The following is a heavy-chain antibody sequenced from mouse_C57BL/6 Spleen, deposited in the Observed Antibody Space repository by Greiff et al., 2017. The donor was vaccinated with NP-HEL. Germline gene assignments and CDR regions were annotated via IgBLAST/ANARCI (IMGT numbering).Heavy chain of an antibody. D-gene: IGHD1-1*01. J-gene: IGHJ1*03. CDR3: AFTVVNWYFDV. CDR2: INPSNGGT. V-gene: IGHV1-53*01. CDR1: GYTFTSYW. Sequence: QVQLKQPGTELVKPGASAKLSCKASGYTFTSYWMHWVKQRPGQGLEWIGNINPSNGGTNYNEKFKSKATLTVDKSSSTAYMQLSSLTSEDSAVYYCAFTVVNWYFDVWGTGTTVTVSS.